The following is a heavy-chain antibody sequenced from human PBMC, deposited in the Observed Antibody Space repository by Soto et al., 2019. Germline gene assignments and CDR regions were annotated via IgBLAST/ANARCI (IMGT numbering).Heavy chain of an antibody. CDR1: GFTFSSYA. CDR2: ISYDGSNK. CDR3: AREKVVLMVYALGFFDY. D-gene: IGHD2-8*01. V-gene: IGHV3-30-3*01. J-gene: IGHJ4*02. Sequence: GSLRLSCAASGFTFSSYAMHWVRQAPGKGLEWVAVISYDGSNKYYADSVKGRFTISRDNSKNTLYLQMNSLRAEDTAVYYCAREKVVLMVYALGFFDYWGQGTLVTVSS.